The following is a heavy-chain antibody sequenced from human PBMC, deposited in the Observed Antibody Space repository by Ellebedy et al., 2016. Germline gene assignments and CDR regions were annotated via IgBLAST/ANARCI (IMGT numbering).Heavy chain of an antibody. CDR2: ISDSGGT. CDR3: AREQYGDYGGYYMDV. J-gene: IGHJ6*03. D-gene: IGHD4-17*01. CDR1: GGSFSTYY. Sequence: SETLSLXXAVYGGSFSTYYWTWIRQSPGKGLEWIGEISDSGGTNYNPSLKSRVTISLDTSQTQFSLKVSSVTAADTAVYFCAREQYGDYGGYYMDVWGKGTTVTVSS. V-gene: IGHV4-34*01.